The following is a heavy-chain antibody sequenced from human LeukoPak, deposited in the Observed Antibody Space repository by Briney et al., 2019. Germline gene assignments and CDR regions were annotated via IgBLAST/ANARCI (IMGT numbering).Heavy chain of an antibody. CDR2: VHLSGRT. Sequence: SGTLSLTCGVSGGSISSTNRWTWVRQPPGEGLEWIGEVHLSGRTNYNPSLESRVTMSVDMSENHISLKLTSVTAADTAVYYCAREGGPYRPLDYSGQGTLVTVSS. J-gene: IGHJ4*02. CDR1: GGSISSTNR. V-gene: IGHV4-4*02. CDR3: AREGGPYRPLDY.